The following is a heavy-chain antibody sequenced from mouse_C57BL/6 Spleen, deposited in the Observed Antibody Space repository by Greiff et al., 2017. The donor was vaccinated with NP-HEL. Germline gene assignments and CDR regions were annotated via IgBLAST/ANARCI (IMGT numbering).Heavy chain of an antibody. CDR1: GFTFNTYA. Sequence: EVHLVESGGGLVQPKGSLKLSCAASGFTFNTYAMHWVRQAPGKGLEWVARIRSKSSNYAKYYADSVKDRFTISRDDSQSMLYLQMNNRKTEDTAMYYWVRAYDGYYPFAYWGQGTLVTVSA. V-gene: IGHV10-3*01. CDR3: VRAYDGYYPFAY. D-gene: IGHD2-3*01. CDR2: IRSKSSNYAK. J-gene: IGHJ3*01.